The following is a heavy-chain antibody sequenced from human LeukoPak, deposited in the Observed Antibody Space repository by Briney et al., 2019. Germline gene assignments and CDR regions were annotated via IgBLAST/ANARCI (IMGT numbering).Heavy chain of an antibody. CDR3: ARSYYDFWSAYYTSPFDY. D-gene: IGHD3-3*01. CDR1: GFTFSSYG. J-gene: IGHJ4*02. V-gene: IGHV3-33*01. Sequence: GGSLRLSCAASGFTFSSYGMHWVRQAPGKGLEWVAVIWYDGSNKYYANSVKGRFTISRDNSKNTLYLQMNSLRAEDTAVYYCARSYYDFWSAYYTSPFDYWGQGTLVTVSS. CDR2: IWYDGSNK.